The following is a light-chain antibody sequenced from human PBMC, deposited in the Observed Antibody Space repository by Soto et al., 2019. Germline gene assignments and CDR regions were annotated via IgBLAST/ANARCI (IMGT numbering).Light chain of an antibody. V-gene: IGLV8-61*01. CDR2: STN. CDR3: VLYMGSGIGV. J-gene: IGLJ3*02. CDR1: SGSVSTSDY. Sequence: QAVVTQEPSFSVSPGGTVTLTCGLSSGSVSTSDYPSWYQQTPGQAPRTLIYSTNTRSSGVPDRFSGSILGNKAALTITGAQADDESDYYCVLYMGSGIGVFGGGTKLTVL.